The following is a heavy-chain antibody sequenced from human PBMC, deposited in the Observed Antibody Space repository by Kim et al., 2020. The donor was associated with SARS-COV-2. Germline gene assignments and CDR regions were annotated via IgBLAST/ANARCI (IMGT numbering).Heavy chain of an antibody. CDR2: ISSSSSYI. D-gene: IGHD6-13*01. Sequence: GGSLRLSCAASGFTFSSYSMNWVRQAPGKGLEWVSSISSSSSYIYYADSVKGRFTISRDNAKNSLYLQMNSLRAEDTAVYYCARGSGRYSSSWSFDYWGQGTLVTVSS. V-gene: IGHV3-21*01. J-gene: IGHJ4*02. CDR3: ARGSGRYSSSWSFDY. CDR1: GFTFSSYS.